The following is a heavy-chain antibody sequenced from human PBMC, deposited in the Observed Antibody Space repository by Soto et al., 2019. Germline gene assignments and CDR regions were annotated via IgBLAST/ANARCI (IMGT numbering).Heavy chain of an antibody. V-gene: IGHV1-2*02. CDR2: INPDSGDT. J-gene: IGHJ4*02. CDR3: ARLVSFTTPRPDF. Sequence: QVQLVQSGAEVKKPGASVKVSCKASGYTFTGYYMHWVRQAPGQGLEWVGWINPDSGDTNYAQKFQGMVTVTRDTSISTADMEVNGLRSADTSVYYCARLVSFTTPRPDFWGQGTLVTVSS. CDR1: GYTFTGYY. D-gene: IGHD6-6*01.